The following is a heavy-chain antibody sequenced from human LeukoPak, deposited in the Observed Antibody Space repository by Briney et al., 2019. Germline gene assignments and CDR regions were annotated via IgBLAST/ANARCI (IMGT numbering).Heavy chain of an antibody. CDR1: GYTFTSYD. CDR2: MNPNSGNT. Sequence: GASVKVSCKASGYTFTSYDINWVRQATGQGLEWMGWMNPNSGNTGYAQKFQGRVTMTRNTSISTAYMEQSSLRSEDTAVYYCARRVAARRVDDYWGQGTLVTVSS. D-gene: IGHD6-6*01. V-gene: IGHV1-8*01. CDR3: ARRVAARRVDDY. J-gene: IGHJ4*02.